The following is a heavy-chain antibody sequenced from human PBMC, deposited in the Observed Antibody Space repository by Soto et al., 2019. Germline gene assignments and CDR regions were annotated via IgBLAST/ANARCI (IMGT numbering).Heavy chain of an antibody. CDR1: GFTFSSYS. CDR2: ISSSSSSI. J-gene: IGHJ4*02. Sequence: GSLRLSCAASGFTFSSYSMNWVRQAPGKGLEWVSYISSSSSSIYYADSVKGRFTISRDNAKKTLYLQMNSLRAEDTAVYYCAKARCTTSNCYVPDYWGQGTLVTVSS. V-gene: IGHV3-48*01. CDR3: AKARCTTSNCYVPDY. D-gene: IGHD2-8*01.